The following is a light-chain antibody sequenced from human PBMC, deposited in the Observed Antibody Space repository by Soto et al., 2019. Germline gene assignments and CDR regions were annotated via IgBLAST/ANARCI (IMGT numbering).Light chain of an antibody. V-gene: IGLV1-51*01. CDR1: SSNIGNNY. CDR3: GTWDSSLSAVV. CDR2: DNS. J-gene: IGLJ2*01. Sequence: QSVLTQPPSVSAAPGQKVTISCSGSSSNIGNNYVSWYQHLPGTAPKLLISDNSERPSGIPDRFSGSKSGTSATLGITGLQTGDEADYYCGTWDSSLSAVVFGGGTTVTVL.